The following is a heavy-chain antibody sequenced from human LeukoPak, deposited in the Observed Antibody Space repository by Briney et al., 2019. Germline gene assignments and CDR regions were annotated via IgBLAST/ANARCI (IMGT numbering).Heavy chain of an antibody. V-gene: IGHV4-38-2*02. CDR1: GMSITSRHY. D-gene: IGHD3-16*01. CDR2: TSHSDSP. Sequence: SETLSLTCSVSGMSITSRHYWGWIRQTPGKGLEWIGSTSHSDSPYYNPSLESRVTISLDTSRNLFSLKLTSVTAADTAVYFCARDFGETSLPNWFDPWGQGSLVIVSS. CDR3: ARDFGETSLPNWFDP. J-gene: IGHJ5*02.